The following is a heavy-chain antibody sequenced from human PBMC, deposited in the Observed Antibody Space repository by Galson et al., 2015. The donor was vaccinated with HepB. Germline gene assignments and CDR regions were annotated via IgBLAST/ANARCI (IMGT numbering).Heavy chain of an antibody. J-gene: IGHJ6*02. CDR2: ISATGSPI. D-gene: IGHD3-10*01. CDR1: GFTFRDYE. V-gene: IGHV3-48*03. CDR3: ARDRRIRGQDGLDI. Sequence: SLRLSCAASGFTFRDYEMHWVRQAPGLGLEWLAYISATGSPIYSADSVKGRFTISRDNAENLLYLEMKGLRVEDTAVYYCARDRRIRGQDGLDIWGQGTTVIVSS.